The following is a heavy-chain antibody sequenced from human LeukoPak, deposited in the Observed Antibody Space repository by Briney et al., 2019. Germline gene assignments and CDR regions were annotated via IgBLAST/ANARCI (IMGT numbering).Heavy chain of an antibody. Sequence: GGSLRLSCAASGFTFSSYGMHWVRQAPGKGLEWVAFIRYDGSNKYYADSVKGRFTISRDNSKSTLYLQMNSLRAEDTAVYYCAGGGRYYGSGSFYWGQGTLVTVSS. CDR3: AGGGRYYGSGSFY. V-gene: IGHV3-30*02. CDR1: GFTFSSYG. CDR2: IRYDGSNK. D-gene: IGHD3-10*01. J-gene: IGHJ4*02.